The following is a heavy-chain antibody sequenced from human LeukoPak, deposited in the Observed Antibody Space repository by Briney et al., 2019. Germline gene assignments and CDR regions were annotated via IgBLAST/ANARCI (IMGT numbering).Heavy chain of an antibody. CDR1: GFTFSSYG. CDR3: AKDGPYYFDY. CDR2: ISYDGINK. Sequence: PGGSLRLSCAAPGFTFSSYGMHWVRQAPGKGLEWVTVISYDGINKYYADSVKGRFTTSRDNSNNALYLQMNSLRAEDTAVYYCAKDGPYYFDYWGQGTLVTVSS. V-gene: IGHV3-30*18. J-gene: IGHJ4*02.